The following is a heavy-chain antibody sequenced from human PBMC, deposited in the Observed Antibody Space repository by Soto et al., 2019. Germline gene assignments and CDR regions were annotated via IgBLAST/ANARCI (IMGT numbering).Heavy chain of an antibody. Sequence: EVQLLESGGGLVQPGGSLRLSCAASGFTFSRYAMSWVRQAPGKGLEWVSGIYGSGDNTYYADSVKGRFAISRDNSKNTLYLQMNSLRAEDTAVYYCAPRTVAGLVAFDYWGQGTLVTVSS. V-gene: IGHV3-23*01. CDR3: APRTVAGLVAFDY. J-gene: IGHJ4*02. D-gene: IGHD6-19*01. CDR1: GFTFSRYA. CDR2: IYGSGDNT.